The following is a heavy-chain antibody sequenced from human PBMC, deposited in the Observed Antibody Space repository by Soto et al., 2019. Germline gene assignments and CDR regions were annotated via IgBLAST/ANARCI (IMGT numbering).Heavy chain of an antibody. CDR3: ARQPYTSGAYYFDY. V-gene: IGHV4-59*08. Sequence: SETLSLTCTVSGDSISSYYWSWIRQPPGKGLEWIGYIFHTGSANYNPPLKSRVTISIDTSKNQFSLRLSSVTAADTAVYYCARQPYTSGAYYFDYWGQGTPVTVSS. J-gene: IGHJ4*02. CDR2: IFHTGSA. CDR1: GDSISSYY. D-gene: IGHD6-19*01.